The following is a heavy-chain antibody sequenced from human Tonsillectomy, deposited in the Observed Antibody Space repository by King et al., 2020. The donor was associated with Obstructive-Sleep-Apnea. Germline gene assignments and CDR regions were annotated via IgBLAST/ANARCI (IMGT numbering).Heavy chain of an antibody. CDR1: GGSISSSSYY. D-gene: IGHD5-24*01. Sequence: QLQESGPGLVKPSETLSLTCSVSGGSISSSSYYWGWIRQPPGKGLEWIGSIYYSGSTYYNPSLKSRVTISVDTSKNQFSLKLSSVTAADTAVYYCARDSKLQMHDYWGQGTLVTVSS. V-gene: IGHV4-39*07. J-gene: IGHJ4*02. CDR3: ARDSKLQMHDY. CDR2: IYYSGST.